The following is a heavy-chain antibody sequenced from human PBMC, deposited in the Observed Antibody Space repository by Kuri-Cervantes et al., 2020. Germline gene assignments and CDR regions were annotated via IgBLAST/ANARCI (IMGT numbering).Heavy chain of an antibody. CDR2: IYYSGST. CDR1: GGSISSYY. Sequence: SETLSLTCTVSGGSISSYYWSWIRQPPGKGLEWIGYIYYSGSTNYNPSLKSRVTISVDTSKNQFSLKLSSVTAADTAVYYCARLVYYDSSGYFQARYYFDYWGQGTLVTVSS. CDR3: ARLVYYDSSGYFQARYYFDY. D-gene: IGHD3-22*01. J-gene: IGHJ4*02. V-gene: IGHV4-59*08.